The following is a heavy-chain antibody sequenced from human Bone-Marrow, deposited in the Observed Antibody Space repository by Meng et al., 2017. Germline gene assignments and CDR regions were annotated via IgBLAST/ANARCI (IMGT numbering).Heavy chain of an antibody. Sequence: QVQLRQLGSGLLNPSETLSLTCALYVGSFSGFYWTWFRQPPGKGLEWIAEINHSGSTNINPSLKSRVTILADTSKNQFSLKVRSVTAADTAVYYCAREAYSTSLSSATGFDYWGQGTLVTVSS. CDR3: AREAYSTSLSSATGFDY. V-gene: IGHV4-34*01. CDR2: INHSGST. CDR1: VGSFSGFY. D-gene: IGHD6-13*01. J-gene: IGHJ4*02.